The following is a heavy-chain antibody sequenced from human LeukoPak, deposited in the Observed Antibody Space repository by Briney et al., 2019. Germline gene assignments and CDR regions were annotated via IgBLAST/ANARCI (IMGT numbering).Heavy chain of an antibody. D-gene: IGHD6-6*01. CDR2: ISSSGSTI. CDR3: ARDREQLVRTDYYGMDV. CDR1: GFTFSIYE. J-gene: IGHJ6*02. Sequence: GGSLRLSCAASGFTFSIYEMNWVRQAPGKGLEWVSYISSSGSTIYYADSVKGRFTISRDNAKNSLYLQMNSLRAEDTAVYYCARDREQLVRTDYYGMDVWGQGTTVTVSS. V-gene: IGHV3-48*03.